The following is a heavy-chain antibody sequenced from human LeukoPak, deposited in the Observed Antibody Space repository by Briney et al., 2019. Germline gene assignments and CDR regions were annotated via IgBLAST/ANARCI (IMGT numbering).Heavy chain of an antibody. J-gene: IGHJ4*02. D-gene: IGHD6-19*01. Sequence: GASVKVPCKASGYILSTYGISWVRQAPGQGLEWMGCISGYNGNTNYAQKLQGRVTMTTDTSTSTAYMELRSLRSDDTAVYYCARRRSEEFDFDCWGQGTLVTVSS. CDR2: ISGYNGNT. V-gene: IGHV1-18*01. CDR3: ARRRSEEFDFDC. CDR1: GYILSTYG.